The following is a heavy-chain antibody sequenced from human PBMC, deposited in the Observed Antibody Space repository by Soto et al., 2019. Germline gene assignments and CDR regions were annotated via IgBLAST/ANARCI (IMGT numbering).Heavy chain of an antibody. D-gene: IGHD3-10*01. CDR3: ARESHYYGSVRYYTVDYDMDY. V-gene: IGHV1-2*02. CDR1: GYTFTGYY. J-gene: IGHJ4*02. Sequence: ASVQVPCKASGYTFTGYYMYWVLQAPGQGLQWMGGINPNSGGTNYAQKFQGRVTMTRDTSISTAYMELSRLRSDDTAVYYCARESHYYGSVRYYTVDYDMDYWGQGTLVTVSS. CDR2: INPNSGGT.